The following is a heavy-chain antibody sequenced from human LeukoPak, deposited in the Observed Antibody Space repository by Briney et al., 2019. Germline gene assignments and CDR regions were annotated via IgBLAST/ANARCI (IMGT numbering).Heavy chain of an antibody. J-gene: IGHJ6*02. CDR3: AKYGSGSDYYYYGLDV. V-gene: IGHV3-30*02. CDR1: GFTFTSYG. D-gene: IGHD3-10*01. Sequence: SGGSLRLSCAASGFTFTSYGMHWVRQAPGKGLEWVAVIWYDGTNKYYADSVKGRFTISRDNSKNTVDLQMNSLRAEDTAVYYCAKYGSGSDYYYYGLDVWGQGTTVTVSS. CDR2: IWYDGTNK.